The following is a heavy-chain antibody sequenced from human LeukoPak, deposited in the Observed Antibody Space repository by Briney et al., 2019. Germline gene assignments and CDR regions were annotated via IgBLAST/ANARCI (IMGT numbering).Heavy chain of an antibody. CDR1: GFTFSSYS. CDR3: ARDHTYYYGSGSYGFPT. Sequence: GGSLRLSCAASGFTFSSYSMNWVRQAPGKGLERVSSISSSSSYIYYADSVKGRFTISRDNAKNSLYLQMNSLRAEDTAVYYCARDHTYYYGSGSYGFPTWGQGTLVTVSS. V-gene: IGHV3-21*01. J-gene: IGHJ5*02. CDR2: ISSSSSYI. D-gene: IGHD3-10*01.